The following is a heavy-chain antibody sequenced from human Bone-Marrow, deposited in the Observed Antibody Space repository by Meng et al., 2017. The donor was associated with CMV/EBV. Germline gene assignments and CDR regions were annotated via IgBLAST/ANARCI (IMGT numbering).Heavy chain of an antibody. CDR1: GFSLNSNVMG. CDR3: ARRPTEGLFDY. CDR2: IYWDGDK. J-gene: IGHJ4*02. Sequence: TLKESGPPLLKPTQTLTLTCTFSGFSLNSNVMGVGWIRQPPGKALEWLALIYWDGDKRYSPSLKSRLTITKDTSNNQVVLTMTNMGPVDTATYFCARRPTEGLFDYWGQGTLVTVSS. V-gene: IGHV2-5*02.